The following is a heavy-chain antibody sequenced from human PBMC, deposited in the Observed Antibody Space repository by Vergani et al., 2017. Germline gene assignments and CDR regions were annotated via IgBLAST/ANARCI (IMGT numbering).Heavy chain of an antibody. V-gene: IGHV3-15*01. CDR3: TTAPLYYYDSSGYSRPFDY. D-gene: IGHD3-22*01. CDR2: IKSKTDGGTT. J-gene: IGHJ4*02. CDR1: GFTFSNAW. Sequence: EVQLVESGGGLVKPGGSLRLPCAASGFTFSNAWMSWVRQAPGKGLEWVGRIKSKTDGGTTDYAAPVKGRFTISRDDSKNTLYLQMNSLKTEDTAVYYCTTAPLYYYDSSGYSRPFDYWGQGTLVTVSS.